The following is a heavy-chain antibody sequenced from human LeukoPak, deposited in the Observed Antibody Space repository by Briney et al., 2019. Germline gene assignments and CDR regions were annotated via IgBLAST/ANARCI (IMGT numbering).Heavy chain of an antibody. D-gene: IGHD2-2*01. CDR3: AREYCSTTRCYMADY. J-gene: IGHJ4*02. CDR1: GYRFTSYG. V-gene: IGHV1-18*01. Sequence: ASVKVSCKASGYRFTSYGISWVRQAPGQGLEWMGGISGYNGNTNYAQKLQGRVTMTTDTSTGTAYMELRSLRSDDTAVYYCAREYCSTTRCYMADYWGQGTLVTVSS. CDR2: ISGYNGNT.